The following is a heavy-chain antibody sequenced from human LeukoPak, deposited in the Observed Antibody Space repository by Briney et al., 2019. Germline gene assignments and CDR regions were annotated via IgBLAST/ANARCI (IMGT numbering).Heavy chain of an antibody. CDR2: INAGNGNT. V-gene: IGHV1-3*03. CDR3: ARAETTYSYGSDYYYMDV. D-gene: IGHD5-18*01. J-gene: IGHJ6*03. CDR1: GYTFTSHA. Sequence: GASVKVSCKASGYTFTSHAMHWVRQAPGQRLEWMGWINAGNGNTKYSQEFQGRVTITRDTSASTAYMELSSLRSEDMAVYYCARAETTYSYGSDYYYMDVWGKGTTVTVSS.